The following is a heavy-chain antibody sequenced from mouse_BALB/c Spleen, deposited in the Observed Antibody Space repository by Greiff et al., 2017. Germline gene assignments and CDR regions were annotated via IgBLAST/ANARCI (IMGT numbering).Heavy chain of an antibody. Sequence: DVMLVESGGGLVQPGGSRKLSCAASGFTFSSFGMHWVRQAPEKGLEWVAYISSGSSTIYYADTVKGRFTISRDNPKNTLFLQMTSLRSEDTAMYYCARSTMIPPDYWGQGTSVTVSS. CDR3: ARSTMIPPDY. CDR2: ISSGSSTI. CDR1: GFTFSSFG. J-gene: IGHJ4*01. D-gene: IGHD2-4*01. V-gene: IGHV5-17*02.